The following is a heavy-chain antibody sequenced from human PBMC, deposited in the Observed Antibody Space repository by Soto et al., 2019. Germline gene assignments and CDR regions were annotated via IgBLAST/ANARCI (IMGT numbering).Heavy chain of an antibody. Sequence: PSETLSLTCTVSGGSISSYYWSWFRQPPGKGLEWIGYIYYSGSTNYNPSLKSRVTISVDTSKNQFSLKLSSVTAADTAVYYCARSQQLALHYFDYWGQGTLVTVSS. D-gene: IGHD6-13*01. J-gene: IGHJ4*02. CDR3: ARSQQLALHYFDY. CDR2: IYYSGST. V-gene: IGHV4-59*01. CDR1: GGSISSYY.